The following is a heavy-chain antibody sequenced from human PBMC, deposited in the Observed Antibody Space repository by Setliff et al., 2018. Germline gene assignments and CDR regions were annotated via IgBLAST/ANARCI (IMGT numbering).Heavy chain of an antibody. D-gene: IGHD3-22*01. V-gene: IGHV4-39*01. CDR1: GDSISRSTYY. Sequence: SEPLSLTCTVSGDSISRSTYYWGWIRQSPGKGLDWIGTVDHSGNTFYNPSLKSRVTISVAPSKNQVSLKLTSVSAADTAVYYCARRDSTGYYGYSFDFWGQGTLVTVSS. J-gene: IGHJ4*02. CDR2: VDHSGNT. CDR3: ARRDSTGYYGYSFDF.